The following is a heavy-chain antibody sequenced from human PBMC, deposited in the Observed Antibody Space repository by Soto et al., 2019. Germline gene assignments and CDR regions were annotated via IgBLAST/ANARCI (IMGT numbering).Heavy chain of an antibody. CDR3: ARDANCGDPGTFDY. J-gene: IGHJ4*02. Sequence: QVQLVQSGADVKQPGCSVRVSCKASGGTFSSYAISWVRQAPGQGLEWMGGITPSFGTANYAQKVQGRVTISADESTSTAYMELSSLRSEDTAVYYCARDANCGDPGTFDYWGQGTLVTVSS. V-gene: IGHV1-69*01. CDR1: GGTFSSYA. CDR2: ITPSFGTA. D-gene: IGHD4-17*01.